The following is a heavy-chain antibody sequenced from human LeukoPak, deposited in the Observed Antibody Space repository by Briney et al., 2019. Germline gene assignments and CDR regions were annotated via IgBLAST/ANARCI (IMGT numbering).Heavy chain of an antibody. CDR3: ARTQYCSSTSCYFGYFDY. CDR1: GGSVSSAGYY. V-gene: IGHV4-61*08. Sequence: SETLSLTCTVSGGSVSSAGYYWSWIRQPPGKGLEWIAYVYYTGSTNYNPSLKSRVTISLDTSKNQFSLKLSSVTAADTAVYYCARTQYCSSTSCYFGYFDYWGQGTLVTVSS. J-gene: IGHJ4*02. D-gene: IGHD2-2*01. CDR2: VYYTGST.